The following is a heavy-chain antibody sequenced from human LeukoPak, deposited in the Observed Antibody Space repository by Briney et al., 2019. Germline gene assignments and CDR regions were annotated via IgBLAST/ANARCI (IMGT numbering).Heavy chain of an antibody. D-gene: IGHD6-6*01. CDR1: GYTFTSYY. Sequence: ASVNVPCKASGYTFTSYYMHWVRQAPGQGLEWMGWINPNSGGTNYAQKFQGRVTMTRDTSISTAYMELSRLRSDDTAVYYCARQYSSSSVYFDYWGQGTLVTVSS. J-gene: IGHJ4*02. V-gene: IGHV1-2*02. CDR2: INPNSGGT. CDR3: ARQYSSSSVYFDY.